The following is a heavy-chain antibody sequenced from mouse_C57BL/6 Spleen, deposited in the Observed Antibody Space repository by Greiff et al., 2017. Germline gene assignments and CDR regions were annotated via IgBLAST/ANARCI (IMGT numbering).Heavy chain of an antibody. V-gene: IGHV14-3*01. Sequence: EVQLQQSVAELVRPGASVKLSCKASGFDFNNNYMSWVKQRPEQGLEWIGRIDPANGNTKYAAKFQGKATITADTSSNTAYLQLSSLTSEDTAISYFARDDYVTYFDYCAQGTSPSVSS. CDR1: GFDFNNNY. CDR2: IDPANGNT. CDR3: ARDDYVTYFDY. D-gene: IGHD2-4*01. J-gene: IGHJ2*02.